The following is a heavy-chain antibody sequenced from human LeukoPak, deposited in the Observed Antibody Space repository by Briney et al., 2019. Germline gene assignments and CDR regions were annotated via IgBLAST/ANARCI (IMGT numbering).Heavy chain of an antibody. V-gene: IGHV4-39*01. CDR3: ARLAESFDY. CDR2: IYYSGST. Sequence: SETLSLTCTVSSGSISSSSYYWGWIRQPPGKGLEWIGSIYYSGSTYYNPSLKSRVTISVDTSKNQFSLKLSSVTAADTAVYYCARLAESFDYWGQGTLVTVSS. J-gene: IGHJ4*02. D-gene: IGHD6-13*01. CDR1: SGSISSSSYY.